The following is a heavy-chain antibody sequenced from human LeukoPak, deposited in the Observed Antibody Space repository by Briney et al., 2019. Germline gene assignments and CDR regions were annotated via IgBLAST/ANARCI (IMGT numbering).Heavy chain of an antibody. V-gene: IGHV4-4*02. D-gene: IGHD3-3*01. CDR2: NYHSGST. CDR3: ASTLKRPYDFWSGYYFDY. J-gene: IGHJ4*02. Sequence: SGTLFLTCGVPGGPISSSNWSRWVRQPPGEGLEWNGVNYHSGSTNYNPSLKSRVTISVDTSKNQFSLKLSSVTAADTVVYYCASTLKRPYDFWSGYYFDYWGQGTLVTVSS. CDR1: GGPISSSNW.